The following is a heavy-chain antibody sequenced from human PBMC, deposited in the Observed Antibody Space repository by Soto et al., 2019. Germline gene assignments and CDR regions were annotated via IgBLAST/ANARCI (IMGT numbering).Heavy chain of an antibody. V-gene: IGHV4-59*01. CDR1: GGSISSYY. Sequence: SEMLSLTCTVSGGSISSYYWSWIRQPPGKGLEWIGYIYYSGSTNYNPSLKSRVTISVDTSKNQFSLKLSSVTAADTAVYYCARGIEGWYQGRYYYGMDVWGQGTTVTVSS. CDR3: ARGIEGWYQGRYYYGMDV. D-gene: IGHD6-19*01. CDR2: IYYSGST. J-gene: IGHJ6*02.